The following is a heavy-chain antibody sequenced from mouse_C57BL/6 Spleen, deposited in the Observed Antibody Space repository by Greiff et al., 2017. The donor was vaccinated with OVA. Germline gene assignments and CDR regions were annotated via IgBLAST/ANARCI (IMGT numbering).Heavy chain of an antibody. J-gene: IGHJ2*01. V-gene: IGHV1-19*01. Sequence: EVQLVESGPVLVKPGASVKMSCKASGYTFTDYYMNWVKQSHGKSLEWIGVINPYNGGTSYNQKFKGKATLTVDKSSSTAYMELNSLTSEDSAVYYCARDLTGTLDYWGQGTTLTVSS. CDR2: INPYNGGT. CDR3: ARDLTGTLDY. CDR1: GYTFTDYY. D-gene: IGHD4-1*01.